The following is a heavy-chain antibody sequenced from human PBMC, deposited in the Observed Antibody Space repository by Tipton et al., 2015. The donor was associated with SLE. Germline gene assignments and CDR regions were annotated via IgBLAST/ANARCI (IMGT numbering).Heavy chain of an antibody. Sequence: LRLSCAVYGGSFSDYYWSWIRQTQGEGLEWIGEINHTGGTNYNPSLESRVTMSVDTSKNQFSLKLSSVTAADTAMYYCVRERKYVVRFRELVAPDLWGQGTAITVSS. CDR2: INHTGGT. J-gene: IGHJ3*01. CDR1: GGSFSDYY. D-gene: IGHD1-26*01. CDR3: VRERKYVVRFRELVAPDL. V-gene: IGHV4-34*01.